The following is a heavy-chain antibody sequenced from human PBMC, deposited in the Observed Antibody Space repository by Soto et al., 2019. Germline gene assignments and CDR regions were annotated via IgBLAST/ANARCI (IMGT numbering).Heavy chain of an antibody. D-gene: IGHD4-17*01. J-gene: IGHJ4*02. CDR2: INSTSGGT. CDR3: ARDPDYGDYWGYFFDS. V-gene: IGHV1-2*02. CDR1: GYTFAAYY. Sequence: QVQLVQSGAEVKKPGASVKVSCKTSGYTFAAYYIHWIRQAPGQGLEWMGWINSTSGGTVYAQNFQDRVTMTRDTSISTAYMELRRLNSDDTAVYYCARDPDYGDYWGYFFDSWGQGTPVTVSS.